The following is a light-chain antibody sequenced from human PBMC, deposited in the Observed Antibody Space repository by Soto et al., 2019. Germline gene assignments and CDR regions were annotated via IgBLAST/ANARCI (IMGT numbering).Light chain of an antibody. V-gene: IGLV2-11*01. CDR2: DVN. CDR3: CSYAGSPYV. CDR1: SSDVGGYNY. Sequence: QSVLTQPRSVSGSPGQSVTISCTGTSSDVGGYNYVSWYQQHPGKAPKLMIYDVNKRSSGVPDRFSGSKSGNTASLTISGLQAEDEADYYCCSYAGSPYVFGTGTKLTVL. J-gene: IGLJ1*01.